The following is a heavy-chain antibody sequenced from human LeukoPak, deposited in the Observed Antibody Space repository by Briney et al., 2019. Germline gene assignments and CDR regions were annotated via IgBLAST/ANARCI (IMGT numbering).Heavy chain of an antibody. D-gene: IGHD3-22*01. Sequence: GGSLRLSCAASGFTSSSYAMSWVRQAPGKGLEWVSAISGSGGSTYYADSVKGRFTISRDNSKNTLYLQMNSLRAEDTAVYYCAKDYDSSGYYYGDWGQGTLVTVSS. J-gene: IGHJ4*02. V-gene: IGHV3-23*01. CDR2: ISGSGGST. CDR1: GFTSSSYA. CDR3: AKDYDSSGYYYGD.